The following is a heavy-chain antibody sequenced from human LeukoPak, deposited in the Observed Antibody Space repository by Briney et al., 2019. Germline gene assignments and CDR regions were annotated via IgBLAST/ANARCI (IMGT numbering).Heavy chain of an antibody. D-gene: IGHD6-13*01. CDR2: IYHSGST. J-gene: IGHJ4*02. CDR1: GYSISSGYY. Sequence: SETLSLTCTVSGYSISSGYYWGWIRQPPGKGLEWIGSIYHSGSTYYNPSLKSRVTISVDTSKNQFSLKLSSVTAADTAVYYCARGFFRRGIAAADSWGQGTLVTVSS. V-gene: IGHV4-38-2*02. CDR3: ARGFFRRGIAAADS.